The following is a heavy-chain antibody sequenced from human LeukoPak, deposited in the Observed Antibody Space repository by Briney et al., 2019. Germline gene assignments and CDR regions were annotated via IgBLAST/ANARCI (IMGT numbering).Heavy chain of an antibody. CDR1: DGSISCYY. CDR3: AKLSRGAAAGFDC. Sequence: SETLSLTCTVSDGSISCYYWSWIRQPPGKGLEWIGYIYYSGSTNFNPSLKSRVSISVDTSKNQFSLNLTSVTAADTAFYYCAKLSRGAAAGFDCWGPGTLVTVSS. CDR2: IYYSGST. J-gene: IGHJ4*02. V-gene: IGHV4-59*01. D-gene: IGHD6-13*01.